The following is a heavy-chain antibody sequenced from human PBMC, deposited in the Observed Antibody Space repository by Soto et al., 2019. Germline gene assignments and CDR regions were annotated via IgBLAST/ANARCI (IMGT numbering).Heavy chain of an antibody. D-gene: IGHD2-15*01. V-gene: IGHV4-61*01. J-gene: IGHJ4*02. Sequence: QVQLQESGPGLVKPSETLSLTCTVSGGSVSSGSYYWSWIRQPPGKGLEWIGYIYYSGSTNYNHSLRRRVTTAVDTSKNQFSLKLSSVTAAATAVYYCARGPTLLSFDYWGQGTLVTVSS. CDR1: GGSVSSGSYY. CDR3: ARGPTLLSFDY. CDR2: IYYSGST.